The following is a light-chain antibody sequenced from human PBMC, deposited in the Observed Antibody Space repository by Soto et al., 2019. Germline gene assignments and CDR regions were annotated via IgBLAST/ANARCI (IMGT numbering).Light chain of an antibody. Sequence: QSALTQPPSAFGSTRQSVTISCTGTSSDVGGYNYVSWYQQHPGKAPKLMIYEVTKRPSGVPDRFSGSKSGNTASLTVSGLQAEDEADYYCSSYAGSNNLKVFGTGTKLTVL. J-gene: IGLJ1*01. CDR2: EVT. V-gene: IGLV2-8*01. CDR3: SSYAGSNNLKV. CDR1: SSDVGGYNY.